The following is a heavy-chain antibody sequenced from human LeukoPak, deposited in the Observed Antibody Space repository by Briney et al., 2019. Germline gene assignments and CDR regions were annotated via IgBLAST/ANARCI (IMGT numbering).Heavy chain of an antibody. Sequence: PGGSLRLSCAASGFTFSSYNMNWVRQAPGKGLEWVSSISSTSSYIYYADSLKGRFTISRDNAKNSLYLQMNSLRAEDTAVYYCARAGIAAAGNLYWGQGTLVTVSS. CDR1: GFTFSSYN. CDR2: ISSTSSYI. V-gene: IGHV3-21*01. CDR3: ARAGIAAAGNLY. J-gene: IGHJ4*02. D-gene: IGHD6-13*01.